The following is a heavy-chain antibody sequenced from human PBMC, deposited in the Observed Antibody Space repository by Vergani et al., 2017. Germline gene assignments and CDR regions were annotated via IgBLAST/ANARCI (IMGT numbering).Heavy chain of an antibody. J-gene: IGHJ4*02. CDR3: AKQYFVSGNYLCDY. D-gene: IGHD3-9*01. CDR1: EFTFSNYA. V-gene: IGHV3-23*01. Sequence: EVQLLESGGGWVQPGGSLKLTCAASEFTFSNYAMNWVRQAPGKGLEWVSGISSSGVSASYTDSVKGRFTISRDNSKNMLFLQMNNLRTEDTAIYYCAKQYFVSGNYLCDYWGQGTLVTVSS. CDR2: ISSSGVSA.